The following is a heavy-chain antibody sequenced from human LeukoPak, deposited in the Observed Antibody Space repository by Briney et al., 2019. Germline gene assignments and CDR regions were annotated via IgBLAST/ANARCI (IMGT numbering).Heavy chain of an antibody. V-gene: IGHV3-33*01. CDR3: ARDWRRGCSGGSCYSSYYGMDV. CDR2: IWYDGSKK. J-gene: IGHJ6*04. CDR1: GFTFSSYG. D-gene: IGHD2-15*01. Sequence: GRSLRLSCAASGFTFSSYGMHWVRQAPAKGGEGVAVIWYDGSKKYYADSLKGRFTISRDNSKNTLYLQMNSLRAEDTAVYYCARDWRRGCSGGSCYSSYYGMDVWGKGTTVTVSS.